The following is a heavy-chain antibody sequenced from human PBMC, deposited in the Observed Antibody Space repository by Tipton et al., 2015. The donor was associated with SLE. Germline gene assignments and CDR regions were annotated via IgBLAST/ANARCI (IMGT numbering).Heavy chain of an antibody. J-gene: IGHJ6*03. CDR2: IYTRGST. Sequence: TLSLTCTVSGGSISSGSYYWSWIRQPAGKGLEWIGRIYTRGSTNSNPSLKSRVTISVDTSKNQLSLKLSSVTAADTAVYYCAREVPGATSYYYYMDVWGKGTTVTISS. V-gene: IGHV4-61*02. D-gene: IGHD2-2*01. CDR1: GGSISSGSYY. CDR3: AREVPGATSYYYYMDV.